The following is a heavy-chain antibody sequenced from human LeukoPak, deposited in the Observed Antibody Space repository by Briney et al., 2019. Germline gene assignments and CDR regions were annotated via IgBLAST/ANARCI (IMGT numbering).Heavy chain of an antibody. CDR3: AKDSSSWLDY. CDR2: ISYDGSNK. Sequence: GGSLRLSCAASGFTFSSYGVHWVRQAPGKELEWVAVISYDGSNKYYADSVKGRFTISRDNSKNTLYLQMNSLRAEDTAVYYCAKDSSSWLDYWGQGTLVTVSS. D-gene: IGHD6-13*01. V-gene: IGHV3-30*18. J-gene: IGHJ4*02. CDR1: GFTFSSYG.